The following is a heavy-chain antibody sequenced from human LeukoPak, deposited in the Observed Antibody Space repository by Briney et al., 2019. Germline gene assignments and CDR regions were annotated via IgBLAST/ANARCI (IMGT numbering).Heavy chain of an antibody. CDR1: GGTFSSYA. J-gene: IGHJ6*02. Sequence: ASVKVSCKASGGTFSSYAISWVRQAPGQGLEWMGGIIPIFGTANYAQKFQGRVTITADESTSTAYMELSSLRSEDTAVYYCARWEQQLVLVYGMDVWGQGTTVTVSS. CDR2: IIPIFGTA. D-gene: IGHD6-13*01. CDR3: ARWEQQLVLVYGMDV. V-gene: IGHV1-69*13.